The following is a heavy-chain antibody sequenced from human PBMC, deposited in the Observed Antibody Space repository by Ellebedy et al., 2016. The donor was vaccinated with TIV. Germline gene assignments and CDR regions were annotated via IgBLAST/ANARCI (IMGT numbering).Heavy chain of an antibody. V-gene: IGHV3-30*18. CDR3: AKDYGYYDTSGEAFGI. Sequence: GGSLRLXXAASGFSFNFYAMHWVRQAPAKGLEWVAVISYDGSTQYYIDSVKGRVTISRDNSRNRLYLQMNSLRPEDTAVYYCAKDYGYYDTSGEAFGIWGQGTMVTVAS. CDR1: GFSFNFYA. CDR2: ISYDGSTQ. J-gene: IGHJ3*02. D-gene: IGHD3-22*01.